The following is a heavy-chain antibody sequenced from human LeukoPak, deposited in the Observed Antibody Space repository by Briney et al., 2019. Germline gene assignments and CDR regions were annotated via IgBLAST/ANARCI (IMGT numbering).Heavy chain of an antibody. CDR1: GFTFSSYS. CDR2: ISSSSSYI. J-gene: IGHJ4*01. Sequence: GGSLRLSCAASGFTFSSYSMNWVRQAPGKGLEWVSSISSSSSYIYYADSVKGRFTISRDNSKNTLYLQMNSLRAEDTAVYYCARGIAAAGWFYFDSWGQGTLVTVSS. CDR3: ARGIAAAGWFYFDS. V-gene: IGHV3-21*04. D-gene: IGHD6-13*01.